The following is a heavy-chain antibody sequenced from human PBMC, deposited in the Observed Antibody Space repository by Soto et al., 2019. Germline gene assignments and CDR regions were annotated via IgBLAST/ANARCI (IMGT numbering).Heavy chain of an antibody. CDR1: GGSVSSGSYY. Sequence: KTSETLSLTCTVSGGSVSSGSYYWGWIRQPPGKGLEWIGYIYYSGSTNYNPSLKSRVTISVDTSKNQFSLKLSSVTAADTAVYYCARAYYDSSGYYIPSRYYGMDVWGQGTTVT. J-gene: IGHJ6*02. V-gene: IGHV4-61*01. CDR2: IYYSGST. CDR3: ARAYYDSSGYYIPSRYYGMDV. D-gene: IGHD3-22*01.